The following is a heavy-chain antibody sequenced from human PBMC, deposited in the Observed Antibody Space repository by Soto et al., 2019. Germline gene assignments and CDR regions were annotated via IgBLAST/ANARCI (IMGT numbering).Heavy chain of an antibody. Sequence: QVQLQESGPELVKPSQTLSLTCTVSGDSISSGGYYWSWIRQDPGKGLEWIGYIYFCGTTYYNPSLESRVTVSIHTSDKRFSLNLNSVTAADTAIYHCPITYYYFSGGPFDYWGQGIQVTVSS. V-gene: IGHV4-31*03. CDR1: GDSISSGGYY. J-gene: IGHJ4*02. D-gene: IGHD3-22*01. CDR2: IYFCGTT. CDR3: PITYYYFSGGPFDY.